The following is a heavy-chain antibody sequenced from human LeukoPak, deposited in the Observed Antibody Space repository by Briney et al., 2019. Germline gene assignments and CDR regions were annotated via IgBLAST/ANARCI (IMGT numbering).Heavy chain of an antibody. CDR3: ARDQGITMIVVVPVNAFDI. CDR2: IIPIFGTA. D-gene: IGHD3-22*01. J-gene: IGHJ3*02. V-gene: IGHV1-69*05. Sequence: SVKVSCKASGGTFSSYAISWVRQAPGQGLEWMGGIIPIFGTANYAQKFQGRVTITTDESTSTAYMELSSLRSEDTAVYYCARDQGITMIVVVPVNAFDIWGQGTMVTVSS. CDR1: GGTFSSYA.